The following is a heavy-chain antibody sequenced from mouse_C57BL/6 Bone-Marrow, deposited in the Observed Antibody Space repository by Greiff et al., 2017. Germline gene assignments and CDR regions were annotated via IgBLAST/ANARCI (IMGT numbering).Heavy chain of an antibody. CDR1: GYAFSSSW. D-gene: IGHD2-1*01. Sequence: VQLQQSVPELVKPGASVKISCKASGYAFSSSWMNWVKQRPGKGLEWLGRIYPGDGDTNYNGKFKGKATLTADQSSSTAYMQLSSLTAEDATVYCCARYPGLLRLDYWGQGTTVTVSS. CDR2: IYPGDGDT. J-gene: IGHJ2*01. CDR3: ARYPGLLRLDY. V-gene: IGHV1-82*01.